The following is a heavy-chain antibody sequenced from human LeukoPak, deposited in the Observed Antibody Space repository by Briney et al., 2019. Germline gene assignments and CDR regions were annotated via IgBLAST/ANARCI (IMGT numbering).Heavy chain of an antibody. CDR2: IWYDGSNK. CDR3: AKGDIGYCSSTSCYLRSGWYSD. Sequence: GGSQRLSCAASGFTFSSYGMHWVRQAPGKGLEWVAVIWYDGSNKYYADSVKGRFTISRDNSKNTLYLQMNSLRAEDTAVYYCAKGDIGYCSSTSCYLRSGWYSDWGQGTLVTVSS. D-gene: IGHD2-2*03. J-gene: IGHJ4*02. V-gene: IGHV3-33*06. CDR1: GFTFSSYG.